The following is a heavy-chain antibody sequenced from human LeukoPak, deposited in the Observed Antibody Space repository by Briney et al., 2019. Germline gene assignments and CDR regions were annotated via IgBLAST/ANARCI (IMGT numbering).Heavy chain of an antibody. CDR1: GFTFSSYL. Sequence: GGSLRLSCAASGFTFSSYLMHWVRQAPGEGLVWVSRINSDGTSTNYADSVKGRFTISRDNAKNTLYLQMNSLRAEDTAVYYCARAKYSYDLDPWGQGTLVTVSS. V-gene: IGHV3-74*01. J-gene: IGHJ5*02. D-gene: IGHD5-18*01. CDR3: ARAKYSYDLDP. CDR2: INSDGTST.